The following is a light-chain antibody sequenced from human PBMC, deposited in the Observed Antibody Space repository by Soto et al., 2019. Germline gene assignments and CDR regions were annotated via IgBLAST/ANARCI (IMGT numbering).Light chain of an antibody. J-gene: IGKJ2*01. V-gene: IGKV1-39*01. CDR1: QTISIY. Sequence: DIQMTQSPSSLSASVGDRVTITCRASQTISIYLNWYQQKPGKAPKLLIYAASSLQSGVPSRFSGRGSGTDFTLTISSLQPEDFATYYCQQSYSTPYTFGQGTNLEIK. CDR3: QQSYSTPYT. CDR2: AAS.